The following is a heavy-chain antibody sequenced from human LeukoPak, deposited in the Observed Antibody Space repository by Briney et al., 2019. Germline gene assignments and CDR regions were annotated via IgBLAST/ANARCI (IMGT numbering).Heavy chain of an antibody. CDR1: GFTVSSNY. J-gene: IGHJ4*02. CDR2: MYSGGST. V-gene: IGHV3-66*01. Sequence: GGSLKLSCVASGFTVSSNYMSWVRQAPGKGLDWVSSMYSGGSTYYADSVKDRFTISRDNSKNTLYLLMNSLRVADTAVYYCARDLIYDWGQGTLVTVSS. CDR3: ARDLIYD. D-gene: IGHD3-16*01.